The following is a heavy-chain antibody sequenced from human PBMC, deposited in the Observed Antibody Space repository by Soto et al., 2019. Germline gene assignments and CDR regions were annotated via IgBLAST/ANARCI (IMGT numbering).Heavy chain of an antibody. CDR1: GGTFSSYA. Sequence: QVQLVQSGAEVKKPGSSVKVSCKASGGTFSSYAISWVRQAPGQGLEWMGGIIPIFGTANYAQKFQGRVTITADESTSTAYMELSSLRSEDTAVYYCARVGDEEMATIKGRGDYYFDYWGQGTLVTVSS. V-gene: IGHV1-69*12. CDR2: IIPIFGTA. CDR3: ARVGDEEMATIKGRGDYYFDY. D-gene: IGHD5-12*01. J-gene: IGHJ4*02.